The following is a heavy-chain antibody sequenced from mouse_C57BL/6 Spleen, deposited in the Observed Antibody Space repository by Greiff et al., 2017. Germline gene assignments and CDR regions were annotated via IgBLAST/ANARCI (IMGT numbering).Heavy chain of an antibody. J-gene: IGHJ4*01. D-gene: IGHD2-4*01. CDR1: GFNIKDYY. CDR2: IDPEDGDT. Sequence: EVQLQQSGAELVRPGASVKLSCTASGFNIKDYYMHWVKQRPEQGLEWIGRIDPEDGDTEYAPKFQGKATMTADTSSNTAYLQLSSLTSEDTAVYYCTIYYDYDAGYAMDYWGQRTSVTVSS. CDR3: TIYYDYDAGYAMDY. V-gene: IGHV14-1*01.